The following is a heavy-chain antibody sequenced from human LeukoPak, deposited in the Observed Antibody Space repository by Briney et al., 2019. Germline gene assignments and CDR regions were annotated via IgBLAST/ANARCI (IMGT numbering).Heavy chain of an antibody. CDR1: GGSISSSSYY. D-gene: IGHD1-20*01. CDR3: AREMGNWNDGRWHGRGDDAFDI. CDR2: IYYSGST. J-gene: IGHJ3*02. V-gene: IGHV4-61*01. Sequence: SETLSLTCTVSGGSISSSSYYWGWIRQPPGKGLEWIGYIYYSGSTNYNPSLKSRVTISVDTSKNQFSLRLSSVTAADTAVYYCAREMGNWNDGRWHGRGDDAFDIWGQGTMVTVSS.